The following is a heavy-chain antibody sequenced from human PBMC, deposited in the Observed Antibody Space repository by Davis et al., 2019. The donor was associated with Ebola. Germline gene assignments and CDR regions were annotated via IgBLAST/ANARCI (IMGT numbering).Heavy chain of an antibody. V-gene: IGHV3-9*01. CDR2: ISWNSGSI. Sequence: SLKISCAASGFNFDDYAMHWVRQAPGKGLEWVSGISWNSGSIGYADSVKGRFTISRDNAKNSLYLQMNSLRAEDTALYYCAKGFMVQGVIPYYYGMDVWGQGTTVTVSS. J-gene: IGHJ6*02. CDR1: GFNFDDYA. CDR3: AKGFMVQGVIPYYYGMDV. D-gene: IGHD3-10*01.